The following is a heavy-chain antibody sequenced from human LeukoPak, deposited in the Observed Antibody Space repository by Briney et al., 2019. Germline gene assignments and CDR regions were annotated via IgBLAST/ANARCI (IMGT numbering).Heavy chain of an antibody. CDR1: GGSISSYY. Sequence: PSETLSLTCTVSGGSISSYYWSWIRQPPGKGLEWIGYIYYSGSTNYNPSLKSRVTISVDTSKNQFSLKLSSVTAADTAVYYCARATGAFGIDYWGQGTLVTVSS. D-gene: IGHD3-10*01. V-gene: IGHV4-59*01. J-gene: IGHJ4*02. CDR3: ARATGAFGIDY. CDR2: IYYSGST.